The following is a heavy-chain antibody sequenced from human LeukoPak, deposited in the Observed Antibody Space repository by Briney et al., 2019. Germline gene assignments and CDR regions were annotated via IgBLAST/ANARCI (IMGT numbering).Heavy chain of an antibody. CDR3: ARGHIVATTHPYYFDY. CDR1: GLTFSSYS. V-gene: IGHV3-21*01. J-gene: IGHJ4*02. D-gene: IGHD5-12*01. CDR2: ISSSSSYI. Sequence: GGSLRLSCAASGLTFSSYSMNWVRQAPGKGLEWVSSISSSSSYIYYADSVKGRFTISRDNAKNSLYLQMNSLRAEDTAVYYCARGHIVATTHPYYFDYWGQGTLVTVSS.